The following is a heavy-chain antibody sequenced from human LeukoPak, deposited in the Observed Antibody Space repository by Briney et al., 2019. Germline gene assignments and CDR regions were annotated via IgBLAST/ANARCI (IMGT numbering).Heavy chain of an antibody. V-gene: IGHV3-66*01. CDR2: IYSGGST. D-gene: IGHD7-27*01. J-gene: IGHJ6*02. CDR1: GFTFSSYW. Sequence: PGGSLRLSCAASGFTFSSYWMSWVRQAPGKGLEWVSVIYSGGSTYYADSVKGRFTISRDNSKNTLYLQMNSLRAEDTAVYYCARDPRAPTNWGHYYYYGMDVWGQGTTVTVSS. CDR3: ARDPRAPTNWGHYYYYGMDV.